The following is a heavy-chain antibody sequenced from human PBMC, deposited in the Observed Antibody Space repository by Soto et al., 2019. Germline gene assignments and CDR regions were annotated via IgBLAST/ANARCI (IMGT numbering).Heavy chain of an antibody. J-gene: IGHJ4*02. CDR3: ATSLPSRTWSGFDA. Sequence: EVQLVESGGGLVQPGGSLRLSCAAAGFSFSDHYMDWVRQAPGKGLEWVGRTRNKAYSYTTEYAASLRGRCTISRDDSKDSRYLQMTSLKPEDTAVYYCATSLPSRTWSGFDAWGQGTLVTVSS. D-gene: IGHD6-13*01. CDR2: TRNKAYSYTT. CDR1: GFSFSDHY. V-gene: IGHV3-72*01.